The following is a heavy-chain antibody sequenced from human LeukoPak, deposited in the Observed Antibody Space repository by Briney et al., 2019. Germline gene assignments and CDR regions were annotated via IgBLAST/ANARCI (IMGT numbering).Heavy chain of an antibody. CDR1: GFTFSGNW. D-gene: IGHD6-13*01. J-gene: IGHJ4*02. CDR3: ARGIAGAWGFDY. CDR2: INGDGRAT. Sequence: GGSLRLSCEASGFTFSGNWMHWVRQAPGKGLVWVSRINGDGRATYYADSLKGRFTISRDNAKNTVYLRMNSLGAEDTAVYYCARGIAGAWGFDYWGLGTLVTVSS. V-gene: IGHV3-74*01.